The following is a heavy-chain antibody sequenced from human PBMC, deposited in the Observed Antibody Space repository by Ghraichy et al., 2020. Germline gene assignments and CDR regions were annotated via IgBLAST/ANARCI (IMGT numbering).Heavy chain of an antibody. V-gene: IGHV4-39*01. CDR1: GGSISSSSYY. Sequence: SETLSLTCTVSGGSISSSSYYWGWIRQPPGKGLEWIGSIYYSGSTYYNPSLKSRVTISVDTSKNQFSLKLSSVTAADTAVYYCASLPFCSGGSCYSVGSYYYYGMDVWGQGTTVTVSS. CDR2: IYYSGST. D-gene: IGHD2-15*01. J-gene: IGHJ6*02. CDR3: ASLPFCSGGSCYSVGSYYYYGMDV.